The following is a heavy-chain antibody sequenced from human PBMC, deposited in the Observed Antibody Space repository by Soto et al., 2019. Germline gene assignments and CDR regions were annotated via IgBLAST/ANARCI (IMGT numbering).Heavy chain of an antibody. V-gene: IGHV1-18*01. D-gene: IGHD7-27*01. J-gene: IGHJ4*02. CDR3: ASALGIGDY. Sequence: QVQLVQSGPEVKKPGASVKVSCKASGYTFTSYDINWVRQAPGQGLEWKGWISVYDGNTNYAQKLQDRVTMTTDTSTSTAYMELRSLRSDDTAVYYCASALGIGDYWGQGTQVTVSS. CDR2: ISVYDGNT. CDR1: GYTFTSYD.